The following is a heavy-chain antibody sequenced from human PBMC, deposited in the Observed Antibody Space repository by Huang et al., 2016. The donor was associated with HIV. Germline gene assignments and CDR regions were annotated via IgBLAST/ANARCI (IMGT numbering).Heavy chain of an antibody. D-gene: IGHD3-16*01. CDR1: GGSFSDQI. Sequence: QVQLEQSGPAVRKPGSSVKVSCQASGGSFSDQIISWVRQAPGQRFEWMGGISPLCRPPAYAKEFKGGVTMTADESAATNYMELNSLTSEDTAVYYCAMSLRYQYDSRSYWGRYFDYWGQGTLVTVSS. CDR2: ISPLCRPP. J-gene: IGHJ4*02. CDR3: AMSLRYQYDSRSYWGRYFDY. V-gene: IGHV1-69*01.